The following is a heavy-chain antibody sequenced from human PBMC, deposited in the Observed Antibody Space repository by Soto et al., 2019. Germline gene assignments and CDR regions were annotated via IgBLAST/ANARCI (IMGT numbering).Heavy chain of an antibody. CDR2: ISGSGGST. V-gene: IGHV3-23*01. CDR1: GFTFSSYA. Sequence: GGSLRLSCAASGFTFSSYAMSWVRQAPGKGLEWVSAISGSGGSTYYADSVKGRFTISRDNSKNTLYLQMNSLRAEDTAVYYSAKGDYDFWSGYHPEFDYWGQGTLVTVSS. CDR3: AKGDYDFWSGYHPEFDY. D-gene: IGHD3-3*01. J-gene: IGHJ4*02.